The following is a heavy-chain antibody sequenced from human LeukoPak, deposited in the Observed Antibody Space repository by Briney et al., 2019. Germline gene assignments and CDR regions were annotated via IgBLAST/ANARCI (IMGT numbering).Heavy chain of an antibody. V-gene: IGHV1-2*02. CDR3: ARDGSIYDSSGYYVVGNMDV. D-gene: IGHD3-22*01. CDR2: INPNSGGT. CDR1: GYTFTGYY. J-gene: IGHJ6*03. Sequence: ASVKVSCKASGYTFTGYYMHWVRQAPGQGLEWMGWINPNSGGTNYAQKFQGRVTMTRDTSISTAYMELSRLRSDDTAVYYCARDGSIYDSSGYYVVGNMDVWGKGTTVTVSS.